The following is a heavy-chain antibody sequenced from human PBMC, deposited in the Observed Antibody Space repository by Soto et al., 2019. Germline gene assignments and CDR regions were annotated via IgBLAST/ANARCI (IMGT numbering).Heavy chain of an antibody. V-gene: IGHV4-34*01. Sequence: SETLSLTCAVYGGSFSGYYWSWIRQPPGKGLEWIGEINHSGSTNYNPSLKSRVTISVDTSKNQFSLKLSSVTAADTAVYYCARSTRKLYCSSTSFSAEVRYYYYYMDVWGKGTTVTVSS. CDR2: INHSGST. CDR3: ARSTRKLYCSSTSFSAEVRYYYYYMDV. J-gene: IGHJ6*03. D-gene: IGHD2-2*01. CDR1: GGSFSGYY.